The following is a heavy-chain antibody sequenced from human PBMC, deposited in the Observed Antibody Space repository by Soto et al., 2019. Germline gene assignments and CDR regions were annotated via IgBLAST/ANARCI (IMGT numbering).Heavy chain of an antibody. Sequence: EVQLVESGGGLVKPGGSLRLSCAASGFTFSNAWMNWVRQAPGKGLEWVGRIKSKTDGGTTDYAAPVKGRFTISRDDSKNTLYLQMNSLKTEDTAVYYCTGRDYGGYPVEVGWGQGTLVTVSS. J-gene: IGHJ4*02. CDR1: GFTFSNAW. D-gene: IGHD4-17*01. CDR2: IKSKTDGGTT. CDR3: TGRDYGGYPVEVG. V-gene: IGHV3-15*07.